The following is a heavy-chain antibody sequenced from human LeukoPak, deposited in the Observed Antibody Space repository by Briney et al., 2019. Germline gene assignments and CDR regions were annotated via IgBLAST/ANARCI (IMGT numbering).Heavy chain of an antibody. CDR1: GFAFSSYW. D-gene: IGHD3-10*01. CDR2: INSDGSTT. CDR3: ARGNYYGQDY. Sequence: GGSLRLSCGASGFAFSSYWMHWVRQAPGKGLVWISRINSDGSTTSYADSVKGRFTISRDNAKNTLYLQMNSLRAEDTAVYYCARGNYYGQDYWGQGTLVTVSS. J-gene: IGHJ4*02. V-gene: IGHV3-74*01.